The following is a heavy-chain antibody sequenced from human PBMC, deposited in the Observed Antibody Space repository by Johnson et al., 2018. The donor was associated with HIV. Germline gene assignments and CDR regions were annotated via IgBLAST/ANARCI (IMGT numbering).Heavy chain of an antibody. CDR2: ISWNSGSTI. CDR1: GFTFDDYA. J-gene: IGHJ3*02. V-gene: IGHV3-9*01. D-gene: IGHD3-16*01. Sequence: VQLVESGGGVVQPGRSLRLSCAASGFTFDDYAMHWVRQAPGKGLEWVSGISWNSGSTIYYADSVKGRFTISRDNAKNSLFLQMSSLRAEDTAVYYCARVGPRSKGGPVDAFDIW. CDR3: ARVGPRSKGGPVDAFDI.